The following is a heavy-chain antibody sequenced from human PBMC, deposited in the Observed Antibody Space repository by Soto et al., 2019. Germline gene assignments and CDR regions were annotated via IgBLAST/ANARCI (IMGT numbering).Heavy chain of an antibody. Sequence: QVQLQESGPGLVQPSQPLSLTCTVSGGSISSGGYYWSWIRQHPGKGLEWIGYIYYSGSTYYNPSLKSRVTISVDTSKNQYSLKLSSVTAADTAVYYWARSGDSYGPNPLLYWGQGTRGTVSS. J-gene: IGHJ1*01. CDR3: ARSGDSYGPNPLLY. CDR1: GGSISSGGYY. D-gene: IGHD5-18*01. CDR2: IYYSGST. V-gene: IGHV4-31*03.